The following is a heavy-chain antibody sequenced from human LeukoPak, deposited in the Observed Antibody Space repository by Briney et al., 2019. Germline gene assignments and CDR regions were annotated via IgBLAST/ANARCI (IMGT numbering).Heavy chain of an antibody. V-gene: IGHV3-23*01. CDR2: ISGSGGST. Sequence: GGSLRLSCAASGFTFSSYAMSGVRQAPGKGLEWVSAISGSGGSTYYADSVKGRFTISRDNSKNTLYLQMNSLRAEDTAVYYCAKDHLGLPANYFDYWGQGTLVTVSS. D-gene: IGHD3-16*01. CDR3: AKDHLGLPANYFDY. J-gene: IGHJ4*02. CDR1: GFTFSSYA.